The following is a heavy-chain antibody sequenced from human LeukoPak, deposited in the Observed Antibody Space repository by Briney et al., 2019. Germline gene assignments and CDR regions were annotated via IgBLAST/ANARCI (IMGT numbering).Heavy chain of an antibody. CDR2: IYSGGST. CDR1: GFTVSSNY. J-gene: IGHJ3*02. V-gene: IGHV3-53*01. CDR3: ARGSIAVAGDDAFDI. D-gene: IGHD6-19*01. Sequence: PGGSLRLSCAASGFTVSSNYMSWVRQAPGKGLEWVSVIYSGGSTYYADSVKGRFTISRDNSKNTLYLQMNSLRAEDTAVYYCARGSIAVAGDDAFDIWGQGTMVTVSS.